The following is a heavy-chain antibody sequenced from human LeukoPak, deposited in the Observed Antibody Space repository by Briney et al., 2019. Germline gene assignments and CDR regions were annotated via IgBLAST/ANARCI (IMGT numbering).Heavy chain of an antibody. V-gene: IGHV3-23*01. CDR3: ARGRVLATIGDY. J-gene: IGHJ4*02. Sequence: PGGSLRLSCAASGFIFSSYTMSWVRQAPGKGLEWVSAIIGSGANTYYADSVRGRFTISRDNSKNTLYLQMNSLRAEDTAVYYCARGRVLATIGDYWGQGTLVTVSA. CDR2: IIGSGANT. CDR1: GFIFSSYT. D-gene: IGHD5-12*01.